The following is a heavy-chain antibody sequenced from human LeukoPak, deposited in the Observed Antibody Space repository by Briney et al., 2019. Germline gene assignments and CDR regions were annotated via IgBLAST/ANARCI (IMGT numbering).Heavy chain of an antibody. CDR1: GFTFSSYG. CDR2: IRYDGSNK. V-gene: IGHV3-30*02. CDR3: ARDVWRGVAPQYGMDV. Sequence: GGSLRLSCAASGFTFSSYGMHWVRQAPGKGLEWVAFIRYDGSNKYYADSVKGRFTISRDNSKNTLYLQMNSLRAEDTAVYYCARDVWRGVAPQYGMDVWGQGTTVTVSS. J-gene: IGHJ6*02. D-gene: IGHD2-21*01.